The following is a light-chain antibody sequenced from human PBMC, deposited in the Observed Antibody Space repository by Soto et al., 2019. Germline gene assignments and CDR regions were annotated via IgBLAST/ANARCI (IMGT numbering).Light chain of an antibody. Sequence: NFMLTQPHSVSGSPGKTVTISCTRSSGSIASNYVQWYQQRPGSAPTTVIFEDNQRPSGVPDRFSGSIDGSSNSASLTISGLRTEDEADYYCQSYDSTIVFGGGTKVTVL. CDR2: EDN. J-gene: IGLJ3*02. V-gene: IGLV6-57*04. CDR3: QSYDSTIV. CDR1: SGSIASNY.